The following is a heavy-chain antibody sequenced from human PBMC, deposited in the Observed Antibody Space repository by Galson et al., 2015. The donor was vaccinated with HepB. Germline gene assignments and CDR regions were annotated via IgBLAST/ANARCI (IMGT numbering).Heavy chain of an antibody. CDR3: ARSMTGIPFDY. CDR2: ISSTGVST. J-gene: IGHJ4*02. Sequence: SLRLSCAASGCTFSRYPMHWVRQAPGKGLEYVSAISSTGVSTYYADPVRGRFTISRDNSKNTLYLQMSSLRTEDTAVYYCARSMTGIPFDYWGQGTLVTVSS. D-gene: IGHD3-9*01. CDR1: GCTFSRYP. V-gene: IGHV3-64D*06.